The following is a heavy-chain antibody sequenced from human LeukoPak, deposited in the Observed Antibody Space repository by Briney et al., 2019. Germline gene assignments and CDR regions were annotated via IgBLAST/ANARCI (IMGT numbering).Heavy chain of an antibody. V-gene: IGHV3-30*02. CDR3: AIITSGSSKFDP. Sequence: GGSLRLSCAASEFTFSTYSMTWVRQAPGKGLEWVAFIRYDGSNKYYADSVKGRFTISRDNSKNTLYLQMNSLRAEDTAVYYCAIITSGSSKFDPWGQGTLVTVSS. CDR2: IRYDGSNK. D-gene: IGHD6-6*01. J-gene: IGHJ5*02. CDR1: EFTFSTYS.